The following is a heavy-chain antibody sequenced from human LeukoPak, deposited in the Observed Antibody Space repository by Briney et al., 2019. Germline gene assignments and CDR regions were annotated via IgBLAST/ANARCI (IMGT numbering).Heavy chain of an antibody. CDR1: GVSFSGYY. V-gene: IGHV4-59*01. Sequence: SETLSLTCAVYGVSFSGYYWSWIRQPPGKGLEWIGCIYYSGNTKYNPSLKSRVSISADTSKNQFSLKLSSVTAADTAIYYCARDRVLYGMDVWGQGTRVAVSS. J-gene: IGHJ6*02. CDR2: IYYSGNT. CDR3: ARDRVLYGMDV. D-gene: IGHD4/OR15-4a*01.